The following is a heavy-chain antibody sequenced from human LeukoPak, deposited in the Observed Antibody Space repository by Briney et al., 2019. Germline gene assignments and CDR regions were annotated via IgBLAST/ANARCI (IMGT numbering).Heavy chain of an antibody. CDR3: ARRGRYCSGGSCYWFDP. Sequence: ASVKVSCKASGYTFTSYGISWVRQAPGQGLEWMGWISAYNGNTNYAQKLQGRVTMTTDTSTSTAYMELRSLRSDDTAVYYCARRGRYCSGGSCYWFDPWGQGTLVTVSS. V-gene: IGHV1-18*01. CDR2: ISAYNGNT. D-gene: IGHD2-15*01. J-gene: IGHJ5*02. CDR1: GYTFTSYG.